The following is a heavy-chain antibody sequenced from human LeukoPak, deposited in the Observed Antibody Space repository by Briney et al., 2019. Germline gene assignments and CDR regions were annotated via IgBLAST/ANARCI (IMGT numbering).Heavy chain of an antibody. CDR1: GFTFSSYW. D-gene: IGHD5-18*01. CDR3: ARSRRGYSYVAFDY. J-gene: IGHJ4*02. Sequence: GGSLRLSCAASGFTFSSYWMSWVRQAPGKGLEWVSGINWNGGSTGYADSVKGRFTISRDNAKNSLYLQMNSLRAEDTALYYCARSRRGYSYVAFDYWGQGTLVTVSS. V-gene: IGHV3-20*04. CDR2: INWNGGST.